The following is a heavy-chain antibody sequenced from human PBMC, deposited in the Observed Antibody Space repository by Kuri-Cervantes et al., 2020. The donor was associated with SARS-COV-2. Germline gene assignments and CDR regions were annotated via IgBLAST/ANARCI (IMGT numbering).Heavy chain of an antibody. V-gene: IGHV3-48*03. CDR2: ISSSGNTK. CDR3: ARDLPAPVRYYYGMDV. Sequence: LSLTCAASGFTFSSYEMHWVRQAPGKGLEWVSYISSSGNTKYYADSVKGRFTISRDNSKNTLYPQMNSLRAEDTAVYYCARDLPAPVRYYYGMDVWGQGTTVTVSS. D-gene: IGHD1-14*01. J-gene: IGHJ6*02. CDR1: GFTFSSYE.